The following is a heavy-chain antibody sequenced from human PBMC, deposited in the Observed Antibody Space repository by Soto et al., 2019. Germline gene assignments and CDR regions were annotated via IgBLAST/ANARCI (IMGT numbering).Heavy chain of an antibody. CDR2: IRSKANSYAT. CDR3: TRYVGEDG. J-gene: IGHJ4*02. Sequence: EVQLVESGGGLVQPGGSLKLSCAASGFTFSGSAMHWVRQASGKGLEWVSRIRSKANSYATAYAASVKGRFTISRDDSKNTAYLQMNSLKTEDTAVYYCTRYVGEDGWGQGTLVTVSS. D-gene: IGHD2-21*01. V-gene: IGHV3-73*01. CDR1: GFTFSGSA.